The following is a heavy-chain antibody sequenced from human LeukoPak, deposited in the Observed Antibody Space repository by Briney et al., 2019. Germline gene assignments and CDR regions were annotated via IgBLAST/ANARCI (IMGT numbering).Heavy chain of an antibody. V-gene: IGHV4-4*07. J-gene: IGHJ5*02. CDR2: IYNGGII. Sequence: SETLSLTCTVSGDSISRYYWSWIRQPAGRGLEWIGRIYNGGIITYNPSLKSRVTMSIDTSNNQFSLRLRFVTAADTAVYYCARDSGTTGEVKFDPWGQGTLVTVSS. CDR3: ARDSGTTGEVKFDP. CDR1: GDSISRYY. D-gene: IGHD3-10*01.